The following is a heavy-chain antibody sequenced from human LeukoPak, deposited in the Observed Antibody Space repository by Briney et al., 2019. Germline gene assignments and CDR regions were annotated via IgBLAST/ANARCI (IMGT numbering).Heavy chain of an antibody. CDR2: IYHRGST. J-gene: IGHJ5*02. Sequence: SETLSLTCAVYGGSFSGYYWSWIRQPPGKGLEWIGEIYHRGSTNYNPSLRSRVTISVDKSKNQFSLKLSSVTAADTAVYYCAGTRRDNWFDPWGQGTLVTVSS. V-gene: IGHV4-34*01. CDR1: GGSFSGYY. CDR3: AGTRRDNWFDP.